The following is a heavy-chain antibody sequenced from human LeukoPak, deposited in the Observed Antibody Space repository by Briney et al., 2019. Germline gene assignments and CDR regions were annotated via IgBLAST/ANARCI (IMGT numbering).Heavy chain of an antibody. CDR2: IKSKIDGETT. J-gene: IGHJ4*02. Sequence: VEPGGSLRLSCAASGFTFSNAWMSWVRQAPGKGLEWVGHIKSKIDGETTGYAAPVKGRFTISRDDSKNMLYLQMNSLKTEDTAVYYCTTELGLSFGVRYFDHWGQGTSATVSS. D-gene: IGHD3-10*01. CDR1: GFTFSNAW. CDR3: TTELGLSFGVRYFDH. V-gene: IGHV3-15*01.